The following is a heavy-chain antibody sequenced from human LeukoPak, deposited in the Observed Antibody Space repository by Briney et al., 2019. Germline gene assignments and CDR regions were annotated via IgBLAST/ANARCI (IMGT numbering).Heavy chain of an antibody. CDR2: ISVYNGNT. V-gene: IGHV1-18*01. CDR1: GYTFSSYG. Sequence: ASVKVSCKASGYTFSSYGINWVRQAPGQGLEWMGWISVYNGNTNYAQQFQGRVTMTTYTPTSTAYMELRSLRSDDSAVYYCARDKNRYNCNDVHYYYGMDVWGQGTTVTVSS. CDR3: ARDKNRYNCNDVHYYYGMDV. J-gene: IGHJ6*02. D-gene: IGHD1-20*01.